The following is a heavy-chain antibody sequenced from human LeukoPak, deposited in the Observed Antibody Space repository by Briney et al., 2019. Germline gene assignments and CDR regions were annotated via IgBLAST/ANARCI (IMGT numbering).Heavy chain of an antibody. V-gene: IGHV4-34*01. CDR2: INHSGST. Sequence: SETLSLTCAVYGGSFSGYYWSWIRQPPGKGLEWIGEINHSGSTNYNPSLKSRVTISVDTSKNQFSLKLSSVTAADTAVHYCARGSSRVGYPFPIDYWGQGTLVTVSS. CDR3: ARGSSRVGYPFPIDY. J-gene: IGHJ4*02. D-gene: IGHD3-22*01. CDR1: GGSFSGYY.